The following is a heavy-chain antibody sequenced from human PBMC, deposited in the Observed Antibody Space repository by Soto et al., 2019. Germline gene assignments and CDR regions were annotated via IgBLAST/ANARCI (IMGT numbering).Heavy chain of an antibody. V-gene: IGHV3-66*01. Sequence: GGSLRLSCAASGFTVSSNYMSWVRQAPGNGLEWVSVVHSGGNTYYADSVKGRFTISRDISKNTLYLQMNSLRAEDTAVYYCARAPYSSSWYTFDPWGQGTLVTVSS. CDR2: VHSGGNT. D-gene: IGHD6-13*01. CDR1: GFTVSSNY. J-gene: IGHJ5*02. CDR3: ARAPYSSSWYTFDP.